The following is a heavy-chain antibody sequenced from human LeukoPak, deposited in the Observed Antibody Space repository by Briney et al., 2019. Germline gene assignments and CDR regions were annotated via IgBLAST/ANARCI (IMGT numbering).Heavy chain of an antibody. J-gene: IGHJ4*02. D-gene: IGHD2-2*01. Sequence: GASVKVSCKASGYTFTSYDINWVRQATGQGLEWMGWMNPNSGNTGYAQKFQGRVTLTRNTSISTAYMELSSLRSEDTAVYYCASSWEREVCSSTSCIYQTSDYWGQGTLVTVSS. CDR3: ASSWEREVCSSTSCIYQTSDY. V-gene: IGHV1-8*03. CDR2: MNPNSGNT. CDR1: GYTFTSYD.